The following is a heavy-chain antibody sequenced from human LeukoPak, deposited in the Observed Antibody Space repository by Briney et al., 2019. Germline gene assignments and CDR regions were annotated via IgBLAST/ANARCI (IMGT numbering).Heavy chain of an antibody. CDR2: ISSSSSYI. J-gene: IGHJ4*02. CDR3: AKEYDGSYYKGGYFDY. CDR1: GFTFSSYS. Sequence: GGSLRLSCAASGFTFSSYSMNWVRQVPGKGLEWVSSISSSSSYIYYADSVKGRFTISRDNAKKSLYLQMNSLRAEDTALYYCAKEYDGSYYKGGYFDYWGQGTLVTVSS. V-gene: IGHV3-21*04. D-gene: IGHD3-10*01.